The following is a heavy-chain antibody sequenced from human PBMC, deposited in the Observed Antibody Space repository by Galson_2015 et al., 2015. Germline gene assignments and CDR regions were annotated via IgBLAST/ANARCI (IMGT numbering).Heavy chain of an antibody. D-gene: IGHD3-22*01. CDR1: GYTFSSYG. Sequence: SVKVSCKASGYTFSSYGIHWVRQAPGQRLEWMGWINVGNGNTKYSQKFQGRVTITRDTSATTAYMELSSLRSEDTAVYYCARDGDTSGSPWAGQYWGQGTLVTVS. CDR3: ARDGDTSGSPWAGQY. V-gene: IGHV1-3*01. J-gene: IGHJ4*02. CDR2: INVGNGNT.